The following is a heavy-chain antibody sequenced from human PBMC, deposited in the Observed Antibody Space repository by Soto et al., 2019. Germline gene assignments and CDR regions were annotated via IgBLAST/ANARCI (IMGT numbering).Heavy chain of an antibody. Sequence: HPGGSLRLSCTTSGFIFSSYAMHWVRQAPGKGLGWVAVISHDAYNKYHTDSVRGRFTISRDDSRNTLYLQMNSLRPEDTAVYYCAKSLLRFNLGWYYMDHWGQGIPVTVSS. CDR3: AKSLLRFNLGWYYMDH. V-gene: IGHV3-30*18. CDR2: ISHDAYNK. J-gene: IGHJ4*02. D-gene: IGHD5-12*01. CDR1: GFIFSSYA.